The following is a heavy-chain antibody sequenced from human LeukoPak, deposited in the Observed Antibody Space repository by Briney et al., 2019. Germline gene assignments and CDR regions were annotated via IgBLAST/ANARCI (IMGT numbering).Heavy chain of an antibody. D-gene: IGHD3-10*01. CDR1: GYTFTGYY. Sequence: ASVKVSCKASGYTFTGYYMHWVRQAPGQGLEWMGWINPNSGGTNYAQKFQGRVTMTRDTSISTAYMELGSLRSDDTAVYYCARGRDYYGSGSFVDVWGQGTTVTVSS. CDR3: ARGRDYYGSGSFVDV. CDR2: INPNSGGT. J-gene: IGHJ6*02. V-gene: IGHV1-2*02.